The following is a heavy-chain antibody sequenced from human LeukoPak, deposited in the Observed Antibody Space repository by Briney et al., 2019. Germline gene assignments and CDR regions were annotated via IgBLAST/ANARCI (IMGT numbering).Heavy chain of an antibody. CDR3: ARDTYYYDSGGYPDY. CDR1: RYTFTNYG. V-gene: IGHV1-18*01. D-gene: IGHD3-22*01. J-gene: IGHJ4*02. Sequence: ASVKVSCKASRYTFTNYGISWLRQARGQGLEWMGWISAYNGNTNYAQKVQGRVTMTTDASTSTAYMELRSLRSDDTAVYYCARDTYYYDSGGYPDYWGQGTLVTVSS. CDR2: ISAYNGNT.